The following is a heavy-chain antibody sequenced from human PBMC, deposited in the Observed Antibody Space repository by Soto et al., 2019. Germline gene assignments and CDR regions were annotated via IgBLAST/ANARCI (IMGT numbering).Heavy chain of an antibody. D-gene: IGHD7-27*01. CDR3: ARGPWDYYYYGMDV. V-gene: IGHV4-34*01. CDR2: INHNGNT. J-gene: IGHJ6*02. Sequence: SETLSLTCVVYSGSFIGYYWSWIRQPPGKGLEWIGEINHNGNTNYNPSLKSRVTISVDTSKNLFYLNLTSVSAADTAVYYCARGPWDYYYYGMDVWDQGATVTVSS. CDR1: SGSFIGYY.